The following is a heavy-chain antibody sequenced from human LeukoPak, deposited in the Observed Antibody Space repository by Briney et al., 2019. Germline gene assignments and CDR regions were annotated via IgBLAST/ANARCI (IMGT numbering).Heavy chain of an antibody. J-gene: IGHJ4*02. CDR2: INHSGGT. Sequence: SETLSLTCAVYGGSFSGYYWSWIRQPPGKGLEWVGEINHSGGTNYNPSLKSRVTISVDMSKKQFSLKLSSVTAADTAVYYRASDAFYDSGGYYYYWGQGTLVPVSS. D-gene: IGHD3-22*01. CDR3: ASDAFYDSGGYYYY. CDR1: GGSFSGYY. V-gene: IGHV4-34*01.